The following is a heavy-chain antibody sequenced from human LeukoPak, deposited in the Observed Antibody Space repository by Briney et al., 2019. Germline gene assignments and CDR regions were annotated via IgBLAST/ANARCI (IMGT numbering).Heavy chain of an antibody. V-gene: IGHV3-9*01. J-gene: IGHJ3*02. CDR2: ISWNSGSI. CDR1: GFTFDDYA. Sequence: GRSLRLSCAASGFTFDDYAMRWVRQAPGKGLEWVSGISWNSGSIGYADSVKGRFTISRDNAENSLYLQMNSLRAEDTALYYCAKAVVGATYDAFDIWGQGTMVTVSS. D-gene: IGHD1-26*01. CDR3: AKAVVGATYDAFDI.